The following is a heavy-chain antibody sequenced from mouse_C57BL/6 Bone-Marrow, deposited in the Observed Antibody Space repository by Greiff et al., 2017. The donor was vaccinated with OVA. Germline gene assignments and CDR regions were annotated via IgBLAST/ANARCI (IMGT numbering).Heavy chain of an antibody. J-gene: IGHJ4*01. CDR3: ARSGYVDYYAMDY. CDR2: IYPRSGNT. V-gene: IGHV1-81*01. Sequence: VKLVESGAELARPGASVKLSCKASGYTFTSYGISWVKQRTGQGLEWIGEIYPRSGNTYYNEKFKGKATLTADKSSSTAYMELSSLTSEDAAVYFGARSGYVDYYAMDYWGQGTSVTVSS. CDR1: GYTFTSYG. D-gene: IGHD3-2*02.